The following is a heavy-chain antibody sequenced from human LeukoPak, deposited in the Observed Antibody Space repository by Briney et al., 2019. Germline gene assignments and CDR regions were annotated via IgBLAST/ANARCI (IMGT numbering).Heavy chain of an antibody. D-gene: IGHD6-6*01. V-gene: IGHV1-69*05. CDR3: ARSPSIAARRDWFDP. CDR1: GCTFSSYA. J-gene: IGHJ5*02. CDR2: IIPIFGTA. Sequence: SVKVSCKASGCTFSSYAISWVRQAPGQGLEWMGGIIPIFGTANYAQKFQGRVTITTDESTSTAYMELSSLGAEDTAVYYCARSPSIAARRDWFDPWGQGTLVTVSS.